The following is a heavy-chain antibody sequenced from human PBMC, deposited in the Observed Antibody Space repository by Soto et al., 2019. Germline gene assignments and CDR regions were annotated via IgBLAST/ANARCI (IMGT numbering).Heavy chain of an antibody. J-gene: IGHJ4*02. D-gene: IGHD6-13*01. V-gene: IGHV1-69*13. CDR3: ARRKAAGTRYYFDY. CDR1: GGTFSTYA. CDR2: IIPIFGTA. Sequence: SVNVSCKASGGTFSTYAISWVRQAPGQGLEWMGGIIPIFGTANYAQKFQGRVTITAAESTSTAYMELSSLRSEDTVVYYCARRKAAGTRYYFDYWGKGTLVTVSS.